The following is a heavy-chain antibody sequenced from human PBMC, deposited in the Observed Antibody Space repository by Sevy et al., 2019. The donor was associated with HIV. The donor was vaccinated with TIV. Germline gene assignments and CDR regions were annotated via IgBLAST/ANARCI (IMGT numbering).Heavy chain of an antibody. Sequence: GGSLRLSCAASGFTFSDYYMSWIRQDPGKGLEWVSYISSRGTIIYYADSVKGRFTISRDNAKNSLYLQMNSLRAEDTAVYYCAREGEGDAFDIWCQGTMVTVSS. J-gene: IGHJ3*02. CDR3: AREGEGDAFDI. V-gene: IGHV3-11*01. CDR2: ISSRGTII. CDR1: GFTFSDYY.